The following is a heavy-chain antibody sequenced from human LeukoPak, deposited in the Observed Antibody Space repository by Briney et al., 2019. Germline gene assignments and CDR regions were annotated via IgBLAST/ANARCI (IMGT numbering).Heavy chain of an antibody. J-gene: IGHJ2*01. Sequence: SVKVSCKASGGTFSSYTISWVRQAPGQGLEWMGRIIPILGIANYAQKFQGRVTITTDESTSTAYMELSSLRSEDTAVYYCARVASGYSYGLNWYFDLWGRGTLVTVSS. CDR2: IIPILGIA. V-gene: IGHV1-69*16. CDR1: GGTFSSYT. D-gene: IGHD5-18*01. CDR3: ARVASGYSYGLNWYFDL.